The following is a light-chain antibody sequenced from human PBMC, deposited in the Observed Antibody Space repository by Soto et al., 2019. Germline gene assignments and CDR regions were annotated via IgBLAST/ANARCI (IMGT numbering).Light chain of an antibody. CDR1: SSNIGAGYD. CDR3: QSDGRFGV. CDR2: GNS. J-gene: IGLJ3*02. V-gene: IGLV1-40*01. Sequence: QSVLTQPPSVSGAPGQRVTISCTGSSSNIGAGYDVHWYQQLPGTAPKLLIYGNSNRPSGVPDRFSGSKSGTSASLAITGLQAEDEADYYCQSDGRFGVFGGGTKLTVL.